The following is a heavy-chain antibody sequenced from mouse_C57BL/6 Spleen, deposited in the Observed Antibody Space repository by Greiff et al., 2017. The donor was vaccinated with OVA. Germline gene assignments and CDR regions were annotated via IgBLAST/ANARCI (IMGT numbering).Heavy chain of an antibody. D-gene: IGHD2-4*01. V-gene: IGHV1-69*01. CDR1: GYTFTSYW. Sequence: QVQLKQPGAELVMPGASVKLSCKASGYTFTSYWMHWVKQRPGQGLEWIGEIDPSDSYTNYNQKFKGKSTLTVDKSSSTAYMQLSSLTSEDSAVYYCARRGITMDYWGQGTSVTVSS. CDR2: IDPSDSYT. J-gene: IGHJ4*01. CDR3: ARRGITMDY.